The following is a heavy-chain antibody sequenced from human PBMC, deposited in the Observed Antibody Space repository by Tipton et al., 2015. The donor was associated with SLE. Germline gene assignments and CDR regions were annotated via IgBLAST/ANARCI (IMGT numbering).Heavy chain of an antibody. CDR3: ATAEDDDTVYFDY. CDR2: IYNTGST. CDR1: GGSISSSSYY. V-gene: IGHV4-39*01. D-gene: IGHD3-22*01. Sequence: TLSLTCTVSGGSISSSSYYWGWIRQPPGKGLEWIGSIYNTGSTYYNPSLKSRVTISVDTSKNQFSLKLSSVTAADTAVYYCATAEDDDTVYFDYWGQGTLVTVSS. J-gene: IGHJ4*02.